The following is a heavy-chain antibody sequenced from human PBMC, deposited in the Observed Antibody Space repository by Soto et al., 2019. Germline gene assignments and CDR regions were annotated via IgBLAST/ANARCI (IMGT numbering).Heavy chain of an antibody. CDR3: ARGDYYGSGSYLY. V-gene: IGHV3-74*01. D-gene: IGHD3-10*01. CDR1: GFTFSNYW. CDR2: LNSDGRKT. Sequence: DVELVESGGGLVQPGGSLRLSCVASGFTFSNYWMHWVRQAPGKGLVWVSRLNSDGRKTSYVDSVKGRFTISRDNAKNTLYLQMNSLRAEDTAVYYCARGDYYGSGSYLYWGQGMLVTVSS. J-gene: IGHJ4*02.